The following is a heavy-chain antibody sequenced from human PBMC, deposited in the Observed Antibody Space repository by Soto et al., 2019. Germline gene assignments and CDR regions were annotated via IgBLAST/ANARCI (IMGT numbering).Heavy chain of an antibody. V-gene: IGHV1-18*01. CDR1: GYTFTSYA. D-gene: IGHD2-15*01. CDR3: ARERYCSGGSCYEAFDI. Sequence: QVQLVQSGAEVKKPGASVKVSCKASGYTFTSYAISWVRQAPGQGLEWMGWISAYNGNTNYAQKLQGRVTMTTDTSTSTAYMELRSLSSDDTAVYYCARERYCSGGSCYEAFDIWGQGTMVTVSS. CDR2: ISAYNGNT. J-gene: IGHJ3*02.